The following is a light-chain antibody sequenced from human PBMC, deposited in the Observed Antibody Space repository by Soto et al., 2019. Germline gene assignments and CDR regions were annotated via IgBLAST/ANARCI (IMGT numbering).Light chain of an antibody. Sequence: IVLTQYPATLSLSPGERSTLSCRASQSVSSYLAWYQQKPGQAPRLLIYDASNRATGVPARFSGSRSGPEFTLTINSLQSEDFAIYYCQPYNNWPLTFGGGTKVDIK. CDR2: DAS. CDR1: QSVSSY. J-gene: IGKJ4*01. CDR3: QPYNNWPLT. V-gene: IGKV3-11*01.